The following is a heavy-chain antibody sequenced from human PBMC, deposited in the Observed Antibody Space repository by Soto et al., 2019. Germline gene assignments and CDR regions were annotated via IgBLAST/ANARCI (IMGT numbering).Heavy chain of an antibody. Sequence: QVQLQQWGAGLLKPSETLSLTCAVYGGSFSGYQWTWIRQTPGKGLEWIGEINDSGNINYNPSLKSRVHIFLDTPKKQISLKLSSVTAADTAVYYCARGLILWFGELSRRGGYYYYMDVWGEGTTVIVSS. CDR3: ARGLILWFGELSRRGGYYYYMDV. CDR2: INDSGNI. J-gene: IGHJ6*03. D-gene: IGHD3-10*01. V-gene: IGHV4-34*01. CDR1: GGSFSGYQ.